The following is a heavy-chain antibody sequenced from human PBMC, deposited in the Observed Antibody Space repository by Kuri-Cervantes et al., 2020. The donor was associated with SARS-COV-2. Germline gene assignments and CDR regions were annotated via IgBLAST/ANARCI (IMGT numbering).Heavy chain of an antibody. J-gene: IGHJ6*03. CDR3: ARDSRSYYQVLLDHYYYSYMDV. Sequence: GSLRLSCAVYGGSFSSSSYYWGWIRQPPGKGLEWIGSIYYSGSTYYNPSLKSRVTISVDTSKNQFSLKLSSVTAADTAVYYCARDSRSYYQVLLDHYYYSYMDVWGKGTTVTVSS. D-gene: IGHD1-26*01. CDR2: IYYSGST. V-gene: IGHV4-39*02. CDR1: GGSFSSSSYY.